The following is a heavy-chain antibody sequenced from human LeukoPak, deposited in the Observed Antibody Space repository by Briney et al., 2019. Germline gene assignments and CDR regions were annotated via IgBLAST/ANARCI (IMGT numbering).Heavy chain of an antibody. J-gene: IGHJ4*02. D-gene: IGHD1/OR15-1a*01. CDR1: GGSISSSSYY. CDR2: IYYSGST. Sequence: SETLSLTCTVSGGSISSSSYYWGWIRQPPGKGLEWIGSIYYSGSTYYSPSLNGRVTISIDTSKNQFSLKLTSVTAADTAVYYCARLSYNWNTGYWGQGTLVTVSS. CDR3: ARLSYNWNTGY. V-gene: IGHV4-39*01.